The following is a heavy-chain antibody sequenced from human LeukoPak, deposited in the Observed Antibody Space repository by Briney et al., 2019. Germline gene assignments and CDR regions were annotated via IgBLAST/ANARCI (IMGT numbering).Heavy chain of an antibody. CDR3: ARGTWFDP. V-gene: IGHV1-46*01. CDR1: GYTLTSYY. J-gene: IGHJ5*02. CDR2: INPSAGST. Sequence: ASVKVSCKASGYTLTSYYMHWVRRAPGQGLDWVGIINPSAGSTTYAQKFQGRVTMTRDTSTSTVYMELSSLRSEDTAVYYCARGTWFDPWGQGTLVTVSS.